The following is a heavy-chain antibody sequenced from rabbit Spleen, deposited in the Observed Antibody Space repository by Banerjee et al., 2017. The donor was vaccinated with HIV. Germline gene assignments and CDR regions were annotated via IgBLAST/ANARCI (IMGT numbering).Heavy chain of an antibody. V-gene: IGHV1S40*01. Sequence: QSLEESGGGLVQPEGSLTLTCTASGFSFSSSYYMCWVRQAPGKGLEWIACIYAGSSGSTYYASWAKGRFTISKTSSTTVTLQMTSLTAPDTATYFCARRYTGVSWAIDLWGPGTLVTVS. D-gene: IGHD4-2*01. CDR1: GFSFSSSYY. CDR2: IYAGSSGST. CDR3: ARRYTGVSWAIDL. J-gene: IGHJ4*01.